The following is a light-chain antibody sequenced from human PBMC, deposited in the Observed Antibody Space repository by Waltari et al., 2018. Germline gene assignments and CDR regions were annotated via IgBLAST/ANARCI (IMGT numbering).Light chain of an antibody. CDR3: QQSYDTPRT. CDR1: QYISTY. J-gene: IGKJ1*01. Sequence: DFQMTQSPSSLSASVGDRVTITCRASQYISTYLNWYQQKPGKGPKLLIYAASTLQSGVPSRFSGSGSGTDFTFTMSSLQLEGFATYYCQQSYDTPRTFGQGTKVEVK. V-gene: IGKV1-39*01. CDR2: AAS.